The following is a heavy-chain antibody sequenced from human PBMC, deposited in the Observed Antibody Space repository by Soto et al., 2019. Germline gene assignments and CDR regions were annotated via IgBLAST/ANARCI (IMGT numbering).Heavy chain of an antibody. CDR1: GYTFTNYD. CDR3: ARMAYDADNTGHWFDP. Sequence: QVQLVQSGAEVKKPGASVKVSCKTSGYTFTNYDINWVRQATGQGLEWMGWMKPNSGNTGYAQNFQGRVTMTRDTSISTAYMELSSLRLEETAVYYCARMAYDADNTGHWFDPWGQGTLVTVSS. J-gene: IGHJ5*02. CDR2: MKPNSGNT. D-gene: IGHD2-8*01. V-gene: IGHV1-8*01.